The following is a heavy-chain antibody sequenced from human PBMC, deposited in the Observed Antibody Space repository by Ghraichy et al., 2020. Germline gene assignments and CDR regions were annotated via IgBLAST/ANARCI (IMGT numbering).Heavy chain of an antibody. D-gene: IGHD6-6*01. CDR2: ISGSSSTI. V-gene: IGHV3-48*02. CDR3: AREYSNSSGLRAFDI. Sequence: GGSLRLSWAASGFTLSNYNMNWVRQAPGKGLEWVSYISGSSSTIFYADSVQGRFTISRDNARKSLFLQMNSLRDEDAAVYYCAREYSNSSGLRAFDIWGQGTFVTVSS. J-gene: IGHJ3*02. CDR1: GFTLSNYN.